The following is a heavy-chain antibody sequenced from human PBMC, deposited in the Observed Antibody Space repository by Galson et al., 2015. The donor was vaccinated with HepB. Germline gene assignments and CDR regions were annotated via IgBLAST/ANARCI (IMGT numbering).Heavy chain of an antibody. CDR3: ARGFAPICGVVMTMHDRVDF. CDR1: GYNFNTYA. V-gene: IGHV1-3*01. D-gene: IGHD3-3*01. Sequence: SVKVSCKASGYNFNTYAMHWVRQAPGQGLEWMGWINAGNGNTLYSQKFQGRVIFTRDTSANTAYMEVTSLKSEDTAVYYCARGFAPICGVVMTMHDRVDFWGQGTMPLVPS. J-gene: IGHJ3*01. CDR2: INAGNGNT.